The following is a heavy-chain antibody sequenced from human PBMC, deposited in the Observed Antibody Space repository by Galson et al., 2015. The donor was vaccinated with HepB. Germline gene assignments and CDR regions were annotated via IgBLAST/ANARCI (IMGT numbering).Heavy chain of an antibody. CDR1: GFTFNDYY. Sequence: SLRLSCAASGFTFNDYYMSWIRQAPGKGLEWISYISSSGTYINYADSVKGRFTISRVNAKNSLYLQMNGLRDEDTAVYYCAGVADSDYGDHTYFDYWGQGTLVTVSS. V-gene: IGHV3-11*06. CDR2: ISSSGTYI. D-gene: IGHD4-17*01. J-gene: IGHJ4*02. CDR3: AGVADSDYGDHTYFDY.